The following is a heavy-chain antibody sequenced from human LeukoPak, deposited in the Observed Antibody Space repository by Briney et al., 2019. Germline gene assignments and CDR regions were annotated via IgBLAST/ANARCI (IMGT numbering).Heavy chain of an antibody. CDR2: IYTSGST. CDR3: AREIHNLGYCSSTGCYHDY. J-gene: IGHJ4*02. D-gene: IGHD2-2*03. CDR1: GGSISSYF. Sequence: PSETLSLTCTVSGGSISSYFWGWIRQPAGKGLEWIGRIYTSGSTNHNPSLKSRVTMSVDTSTNQFSLKLSSVTAADTAVYYCAREIHNLGYCSSTGCYHDYWGQGTLVTVSS. V-gene: IGHV4-4*07.